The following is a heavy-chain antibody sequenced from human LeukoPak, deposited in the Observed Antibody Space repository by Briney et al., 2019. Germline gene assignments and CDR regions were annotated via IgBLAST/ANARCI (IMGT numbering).Heavy chain of an antibody. CDR1: EFTFSSYA. CDR3: ARLGSTLYYYYMDV. V-gene: IGHV3-23*01. D-gene: IGHD1-26*01. Sequence: GGSLRLSCAASEFTFSSYAMSWVRQAPGKGLEWVSAISDSGGSTYYADSVKGRFTISRDNSKNTLYLQMNSLRAEDTAVYYCARLGSTLYYYYMDVWGKGTTVTVSS. J-gene: IGHJ6*03. CDR2: ISDSGGST.